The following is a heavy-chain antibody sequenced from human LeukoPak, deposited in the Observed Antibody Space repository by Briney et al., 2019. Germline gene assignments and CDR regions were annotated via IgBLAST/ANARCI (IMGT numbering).Heavy chain of an antibody. Sequence: VASVKVSCKASGYTFTSYDINWVRQATGQGLEWMGWMNPNSGNTGYAQKFQGRVTMTRNTSISTAYMELSSLRSEDTAVYYCARAYYDILTGSRYYYMDVWGKGTTVTISS. CDR2: MNPNSGNT. V-gene: IGHV1-8*01. D-gene: IGHD3-9*01. CDR1: GYTFTSYD. CDR3: ARAYYDILTGSRYYYMDV. J-gene: IGHJ6*03.